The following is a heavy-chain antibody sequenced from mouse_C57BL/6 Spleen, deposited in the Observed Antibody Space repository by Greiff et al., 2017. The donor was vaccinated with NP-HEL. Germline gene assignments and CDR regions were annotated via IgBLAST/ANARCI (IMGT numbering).Heavy chain of an antibody. CDR2: IRLKSDNYAT. J-gene: IGHJ2*01. CDR3: TEGDYVVSY. D-gene: IGHD2-4*01. Sequence: EVKLMESGGGLVQPGGSMKLSCVASGFTFSNYWMNWVRQSPEKGLEWVAQIRLKSDNYATHYAESVKGRFTISRDDSKSSVYLQMNNLRAEDTGIYYCTEGDYVVSYWGQGTTLTVSS. CDR1: GFTFSNYW. V-gene: IGHV6-3*01.